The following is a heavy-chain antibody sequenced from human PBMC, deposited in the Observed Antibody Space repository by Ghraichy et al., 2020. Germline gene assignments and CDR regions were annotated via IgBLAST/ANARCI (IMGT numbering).Heavy chain of an antibody. CDR3: ARGLSDYHFFDY. CDR1: GFTLTTYD. Sequence: GGSLRLSCAASGFTLTTYDMPWVRQAPGKGVEWVAVISYDGNKTYADSVKGRFSISRDNSKNTLYLQMNSLRAEDTAVYYCARGLSDYHFFDYWGQGTLVTVSS. D-gene: IGHD4-17*01. V-gene: IGHV3-30*04. CDR2: ISYDGNK. J-gene: IGHJ4*02.